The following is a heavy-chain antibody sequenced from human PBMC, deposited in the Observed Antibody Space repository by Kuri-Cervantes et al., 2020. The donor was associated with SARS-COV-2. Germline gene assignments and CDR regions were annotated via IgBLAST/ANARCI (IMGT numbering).Heavy chain of an antibody. CDR3: AKAPYGDKGAFDY. D-gene: IGHD4-17*01. J-gene: IGHJ4*02. V-gene: IGHV3-30-3*01. CDR1: GFTFSSYA. Sequence: GGSLRLSCAASGFTFSSYAMHWVRQAPGKGLEWVAVISYDGSNKYYADSVKGRLTISRDNSKNTLYLQMNSLRAEDTAVYYCAKAPYGDKGAFDYWGQGTLVTVSS. CDR2: ISYDGSNK.